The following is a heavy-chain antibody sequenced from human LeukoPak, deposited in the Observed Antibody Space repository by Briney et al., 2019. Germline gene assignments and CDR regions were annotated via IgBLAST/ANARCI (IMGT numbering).Heavy chain of an antibody. CDR3: ARDPRGYSYGVDY. CDR1: GFTFSDYY. J-gene: IGHJ4*02. D-gene: IGHD5-18*01. V-gene: IGHV3-11*04. CDR2: ISSSGSTI. Sequence: GGSLRLSCAASGFTFSDYYMSWIRQAPGKGLEWVPYISSSGSTIYYADSVRGRFTISRDNAKNSLYLQMNSLRAEDTAVYYCARDPRGYSYGVDYWGQGTLVTVSS.